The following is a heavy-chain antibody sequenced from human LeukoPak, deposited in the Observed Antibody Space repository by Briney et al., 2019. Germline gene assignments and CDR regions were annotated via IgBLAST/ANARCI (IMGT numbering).Heavy chain of an antibody. CDR1: GYTFTDHY. J-gene: IGHJ4*02. Sequence: ASVKFSCKASGYTFTDHYVHWVRQAPGQGLEWMGWINPDSGDTSYAQKFQGRVTMTRDTSISTAYMELNRLRSDDTAVYYCASDSAAMTGIGYDYWGQGTLVTVSS. CDR2: INPDSGDT. V-gene: IGHV1-2*02. CDR3: ASDSAAMTGIGYDY. D-gene: IGHD6-19*01.